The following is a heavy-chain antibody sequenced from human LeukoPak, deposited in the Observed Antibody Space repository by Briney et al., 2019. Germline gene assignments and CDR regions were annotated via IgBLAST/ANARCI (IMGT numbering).Heavy chain of an antibody. D-gene: IGHD3-3*01. CDR1: GYTFTSYD. V-gene: IGHV1-8*01. J-gene: IGHJ6*03. CDR2: TNPNSGNT. CDR3: ARESGYYDFWSGYYYYYMDV. Sequence: ASVKVSCKASGYTFTSYDINWVRQATGQGLEWMGWTNPNSGNTGYAQKFQGRVTMTRNTSISTAYMELSSLRSEDTAVYYCARESGYYDFWSGYYYYYMDVWGKGTTVTVSS.